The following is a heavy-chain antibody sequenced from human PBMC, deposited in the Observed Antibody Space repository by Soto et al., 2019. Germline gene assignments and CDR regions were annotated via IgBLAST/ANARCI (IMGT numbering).Heavy chain of an antibody. Sequence: QVQLVQSGAEVRKPGASVKVSCKPSGYTFNTYYLHWLRQAPGQALEWMGVIHPSGGGTTYAQKFLGRVAVPRDTSTTTVFLELSSLRSDDTAVYYCARGGPIAVVTASFDYWGQGTLVTVSS. CDR2: IHPSGGGT. J-gene: IGHJ4*02. CDR1: GYTFNTYY. V-gene: IGHV1-46*02. CDR3: ARGGPIAVVTASFDY. D-gene: IGHD2-21*02.